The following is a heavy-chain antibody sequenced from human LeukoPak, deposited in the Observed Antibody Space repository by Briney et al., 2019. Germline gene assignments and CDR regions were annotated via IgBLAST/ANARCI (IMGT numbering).Heavy chain of an antibody. J-gene: IGHJ4*02. V-gene: IGHV4-39*01. CDR3: ARQSRLRGSDY. CDR1: GGSISSSSYY. CDR2: IYYSGST. D-gene: IGHD4-17*01. Sequence: SETLSLTCTVSGGSISSSSYYWGWIRQPPGKGLEWIGSIYYSGSTYYNPSLKSRVTISVDTSKNQFSLKLSSVTAADTAVYYCARQSRLRGSDYWGQGTLVTVSS.